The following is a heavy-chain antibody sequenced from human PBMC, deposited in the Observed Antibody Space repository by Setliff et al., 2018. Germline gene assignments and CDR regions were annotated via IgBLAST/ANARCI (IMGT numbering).Heavy chain of an antibody. CDR2: IYYSGST. CDR3: AREQWLDPPGYYYMDV. Sequence: PSETLSLTCSVSGASISSGAYYWTWIRQPAGKGLEWIGYIYYSGSTYYNPSLRSRVTISLDTSKNQFSLKLNSVTAADMAVYYCAREQWLDPPGYYYMDVWAKGTTVTVSS. CDR1: GASISSGAYY. D-gene: IGHD6-19*01. V-gene: IGHV4-61*10. J-gene: IGHJ6*03.